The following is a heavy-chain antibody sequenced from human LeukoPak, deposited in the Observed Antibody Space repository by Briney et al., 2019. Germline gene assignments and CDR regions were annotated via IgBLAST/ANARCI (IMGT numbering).Heavy chain of an antibody. J-gene: IGHJ1*01. CDR2: IRGKANSYAT. CDR1: GFTFSGSA. Sequence: GGSLRLSCAASGFTFSGSAMHWVRKASGKGLEWVGRIRGKANSYATAYAASMKGSFTISRDDSKNTAYLQMNSLKTEDTAVYYCTRFVVVPAANPRYFQHWGQGTLVTVSS. D-gene: IGHD2-2*01. V-gene: IGHV3-73*01. CDR3: TRFVVVPAANPRYFQH.